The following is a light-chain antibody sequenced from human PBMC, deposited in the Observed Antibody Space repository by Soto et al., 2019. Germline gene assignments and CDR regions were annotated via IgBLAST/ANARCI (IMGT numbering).Light chain of an antibody. CDR3: TAWDGSLDGRV. V-gene: IGLV1-44*01. CDR2: RTD. CDR1: SSNIGTNT. Sequence: QSVLTQPPSASGTPGQRVTISCSGSSSNIGTNTVNWYQQLPGTAPKLLIYRTDQRPAGSPVRFSGSKSGTSASLDISGLQSDDEADYYCTAWDGSLDGRVFGGGTKLTVL. J-gene: IGLJ3*02.